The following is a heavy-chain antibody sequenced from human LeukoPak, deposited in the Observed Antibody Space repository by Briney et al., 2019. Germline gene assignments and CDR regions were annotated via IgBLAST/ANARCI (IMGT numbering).Heavy chain of an antibody. Sequence: ASVKVSCKASGYTFTGYYMHWVRQAPGQGLEWMGWINPNSGGTNYAQKFQGRVTMTRDTSISTAYMELSRLRSDDTAVYYCARDLGRTDYGRTYYFDYWGQGTLVTVSS. CDR3: ARDLGRTDYGRTYYFDY. V-gene: IGHV1-2*02. J-gene: IGHJ4*02. D-gene: IGHD4-17*01. CDR1: GYTFTGYY. CDR2: INPNSGGT.